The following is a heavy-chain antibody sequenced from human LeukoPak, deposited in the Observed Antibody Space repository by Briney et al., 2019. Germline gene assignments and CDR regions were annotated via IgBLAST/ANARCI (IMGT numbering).Heavy chain of an antibody. CDR2: TRNKANSYTT. CDR1: GFTFSDHY. Sequence: PGGSLRLSCAASGFTFSDHYMDWVRQAPGKGLEWVGRTRNKANSYTTEYAASVKGRFTISRDDSKNSLYLQMNSLKTEDTAVYYCARVAELDYDFWSGYYREPHYFDYWGQGTLDTVSS. D-gene: IGHD3-3*01. CDR3: ARVAELDYDFWSGYYREPHYFDY. J-gene: IGHJ4*02. V-gene: IGHV3-72*01.